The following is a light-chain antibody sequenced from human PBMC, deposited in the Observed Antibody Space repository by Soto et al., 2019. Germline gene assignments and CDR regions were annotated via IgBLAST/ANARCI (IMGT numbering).Light chain of an antibody. CDR1: SSDVGGYNY. V-gene: IGLV2-8*01. CDR3: SSYAGSNNEV. Sequence: QSALTQHPSASGSPGQSVTISCTGTSSDVGGYNYVSWYQQHPGKAPKLMIYEVSKRPSGVPDRFSGSKSGNTASLTVSGLQAEDEADYYCSSYAGSNNEVFGTGTKVTVL. J-gene: IGLJ1*01. CDR2: EVS.